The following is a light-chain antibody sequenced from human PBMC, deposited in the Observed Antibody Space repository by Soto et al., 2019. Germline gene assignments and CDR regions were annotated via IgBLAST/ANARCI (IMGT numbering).Light chain of an antibody. J-gene: IGLJ1*01. Sequence: QSVLTQPPSVSGAPGQRVTISCTGSSSNIGAGYDVHWYQQLPGTAPKLLIYGNSNRPSGVPDRFSGSMSGSSASVAITGLQAEDEADYYCQSYDSSLSGYVFGTGTKLTVL. V-gene: IGLV1-40*01. CDR2: GNS. CDR3: QSYDSSLSGYV. CDR1: SSNIGAGYD.